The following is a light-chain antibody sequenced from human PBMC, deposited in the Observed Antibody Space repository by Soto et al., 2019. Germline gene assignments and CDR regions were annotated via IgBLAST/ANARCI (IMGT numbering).Light chain of an antibody. V-gene: IGLV2-14*01. Sequence: QSALTQPASVPGSPGQSITISCTGTSSDVGGYNYVSWYQQHPGKAPELMIYDVSNRPSGVSNRFSGSKSDNTASLTISGLQAEDEADYYCSSYTSSSTPCVFGTGTKVTVL. CDR1: SSDVGGYNY. CDR2: DVS. CDR3: SSYTSSSTPCV. J-gene: IGLJ1*01.